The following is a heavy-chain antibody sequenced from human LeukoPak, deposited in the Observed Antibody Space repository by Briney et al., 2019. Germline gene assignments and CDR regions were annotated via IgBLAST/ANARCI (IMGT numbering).Heavy chain of an antibody. CDR3: ARGLLANWFDP. D-gene: IGHD2-15*01. CDR2: IKQDGSER. V-gene: IGHV3-7*01. Sequence: GGSLRLSCAASGFTFSSYWMSWVRQAPGKGREGGANIKQDGSERYYVDSVKGRFTISRDNAKNSLYVQMNSLRDEDTGVYYCARGLLANWFDPWGQGTLVTVSS. J-gene: IGHJ5*02. CDR1: GFTFSSYW.